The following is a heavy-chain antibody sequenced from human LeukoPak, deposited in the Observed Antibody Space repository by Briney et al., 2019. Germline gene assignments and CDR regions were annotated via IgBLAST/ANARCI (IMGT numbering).Heavy chain of an antibody. CDR1: GYTFTNYG. J-gene: IGHJ4*02. Sequence: ASVKVSCKASGYTFTNYGISWVRQAPGQGLEWMGGIIPIFGTANYAQKFQGRVTITADESTSTAYMELSSLRSEDTAVYYCARARDYDILTGYYGGVFDYWGQGTLVTVSS. V-gene: IGHV1-69*13. CDR2: IIPIFGTA. D-gene: IGHD3-9*01. CDR3: ARARDYDILTGYYGGVFDY.